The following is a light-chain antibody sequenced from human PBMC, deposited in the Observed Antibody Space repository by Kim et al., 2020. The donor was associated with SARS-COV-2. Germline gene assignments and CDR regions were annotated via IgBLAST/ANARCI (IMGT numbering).Light chain of an antibody. Sequence: QSALTQPASVSGSPGQSITISCTGTSSDVGGYNYVSWYRQHPGKVPKLIIFEVNKRPSGVPDRFSGSKSGNTASLTVSGLQAEDEADYYCCSYAGSSNLVFGGGTQLTVL. CDR3: CSYAGSSNLV. CDR2: EVN. J-gene: IGLJ2*01. V-gene: IGLV2-8*01. CDR1: SSDVGGYNY.